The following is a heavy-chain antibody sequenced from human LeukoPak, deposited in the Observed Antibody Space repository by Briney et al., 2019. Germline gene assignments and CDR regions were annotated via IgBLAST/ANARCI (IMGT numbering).Heavy chain of an antibody. CDR1: GYTFTGYY. V-gene: IGHV1-2*02. J-gene: IGHJ5*02. CDR3: ARDRQYGTSWRRTSFDP. CDR2: INPNSGAT. D-gene: IGHD1-14*01. Sequence: ASVNVSCKASGYTFTGYYINWVRQAAGQRLEWMGWINPNSGATKFAQTFQGRVALTRDTSINTAYMELTSLRSDDTAVYFCARDRQYGTSWRRTSFDPWGQGTLVTVSS.